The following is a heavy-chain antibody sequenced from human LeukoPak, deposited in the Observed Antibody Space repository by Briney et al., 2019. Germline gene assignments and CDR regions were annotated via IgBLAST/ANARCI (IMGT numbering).Heavy chain of an antibody. CDR2: ISSSSSYI. D-gene: IGHD2-15*01. Sequence: GGSLRLSCAASGFTFSSYSMNWVRQAPGKGLEWVSSISSSSSYIYYADSVKGRFTISRDSSKNTLYLQMNSLRAEDAAVYYCAKAPVTTCSGAYCYPFDYWGQGTLVTVSS. CDR1: GFTFSSYS. J-gene: IGHJ4*02. CDR3: AKAPVTTCSGAYCYPFDY. V-gene: IGHV3-21*04.